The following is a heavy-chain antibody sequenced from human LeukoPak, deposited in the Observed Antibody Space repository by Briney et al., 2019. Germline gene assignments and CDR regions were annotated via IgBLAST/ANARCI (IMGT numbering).Heavy chain of an antibody. D-gene: IGHD6-6*01. J-gene: IGHJ4*02. V-gene: IGHV3-21*01. CDR3: ARDLVAARPGSCFDY. CDR2: ISSSSSYI. CDR1: GFTFSSYS. Sequence: GGSLRLSCAASGFTFSSYSMNWVRQAPGKGLEWVSSISSSSSYIYYADSVKGRFTISRDNAKNSLYLQMNSLRAEDTAVYYCARDLVAARPGSCFDYWGQGTLVTASS.